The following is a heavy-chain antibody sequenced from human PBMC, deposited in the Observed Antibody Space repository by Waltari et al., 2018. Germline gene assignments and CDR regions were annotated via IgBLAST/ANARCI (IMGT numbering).Heavy chain of an antibody. CDR3: ARGGGGATPFDY. V-gene: IGHV3-30-3*01. CDR1: GFTFSSYA. J-gene: IGHJ4*02. CDR2: ISYDGSNK. Sequence: QVQLVESGGGVVQPGRSLSLSCAASGFTFSSYAMPWVPQAPGKGLEWVAVISYDGSNKYYADSVKGRFTISRDNSKNTLYLQMNSLRAEDTAVYYCARGGGGATPFDYWGQGTLVTVSS. D-gene: IGHD1-26*01.